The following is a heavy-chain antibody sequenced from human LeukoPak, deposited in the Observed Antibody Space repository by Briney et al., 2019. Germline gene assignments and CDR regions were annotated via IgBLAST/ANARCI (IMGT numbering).Heavy chain of an antibody. CDR3: ATLKANYYDSSGYYSTWFDP. CDR1: GGSISSYY. CDR2: IYYRGST. D-gene: IGHD3-22*01. V-gene: IGHV4-59*08. Sequence: PSETLSLTCTVSGGSISSYYWSWIRQPPGKGREWIGYIYYRGSTNHNPSLKSRVTISVDTSNNQFSPKLSSVTAADTAVYYCATLKANYYDSSGYYSTWFDPWGQGTLVTVSS. J-gene: IGHJ5*02.